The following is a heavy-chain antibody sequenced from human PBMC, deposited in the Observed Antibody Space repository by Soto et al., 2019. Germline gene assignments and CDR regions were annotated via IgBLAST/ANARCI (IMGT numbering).Heavy chain of an antibody. Sequence: QVQLVESGGGLVKPGGSLRLSCAASGFTFDDFYMSWIRQTPGKGLEWISYISSTGASISYVDSVKGRFTVSRDNAKNSLYLQMNSLRVEDTAVYYCARSSLPYRSGWNSLDSWGQGTLVTVSS. CDR2: ISSTGASI. J-gene: IGHJ4*02. CDR1: GFTFDDFY. V-gene: IGHV3-11*01. D-gene: IGHD6-19*01. CDR3: ARSSLPYRSGWNSLDS.